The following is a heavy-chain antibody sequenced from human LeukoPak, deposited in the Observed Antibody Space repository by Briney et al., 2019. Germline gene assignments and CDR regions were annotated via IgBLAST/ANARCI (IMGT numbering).Heavy chain of an antibody. CDR2: ISGSGGST. J-gene: IGHJ6*03. CDR1: GFTFSSYA. V-gene: IGHV3-23*01. CDR3: AKVDRFTSYNYMDV. D-gene: IGHD3-16*02. Sequence: GGSLRLSCAASGFTFSSYAMSWVRQAPGKGLEWVSAISGSGGSTYYADPVKGRFTISRDNSKNTLYLQMNSLRVADTALYYCAKVDRFTSYNYMDVWGKGTTVVVSS.